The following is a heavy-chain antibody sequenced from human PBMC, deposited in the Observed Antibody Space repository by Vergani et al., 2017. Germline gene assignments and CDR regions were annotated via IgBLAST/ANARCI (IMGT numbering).Heavy chain of an antibody. D-gene: IGHD6-19*01. Sequence: EVQLVESGGGLVQPGRSLRLSCAASGFTFDDYAMHWVRQAPGKGLEWVSGISWNSGSIGYADSVKGRFTISRDNAKNSLYLQMNSLRAEDTALYYCAKDGDGSVWMDVWGKATTVTVSS. V-gene: IGHV3-9*01. CDR1: GFTFDDYA. J-gene: IGHJ6*04. CDR2: ISWNSGSI. CDR3: AKDGDGSVWMDV.